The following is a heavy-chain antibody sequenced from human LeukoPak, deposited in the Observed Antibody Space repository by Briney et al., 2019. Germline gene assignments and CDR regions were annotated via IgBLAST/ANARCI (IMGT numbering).Heavy chain of an antibody. Sequence: ESPSLSCTVSGYSISSGYYWGWTRQPPGKGLEGLGSIYHSGSTNYNPSPERRVTKSVDTSKNQFSLKLTSVTAADTAVYYFASSVALYSFDIWGQGTMVTVSS. CDR1: GYSISSGYY. D-gene: IGHD2-15*01. CDR2: IYHSGST. V-gene: IGHV4-38-2*02. J-gene: IGHJ3*02. CDR3: ASSVALYSFDI.